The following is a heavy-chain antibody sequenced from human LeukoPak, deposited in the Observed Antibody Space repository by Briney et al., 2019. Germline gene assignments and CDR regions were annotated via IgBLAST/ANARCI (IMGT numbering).Heavy chain of an antibody. V-gene: IGHV4-38-2*01. CDR2: ISHSGNT. D-gene: IGHD3-16*01. CDR3: ARSMISMLKVNWFDP. Sequence: PSETLFLTCSVSGYSIRSGFSWGWIRQPPGKGLEWIGSISHSGNTYYNPSLKSRVTISLDTSKNQFSLKLNSVTAADTAVYFCARSMISMLKVNWFDPWGQGTLVTVSS. CDR1: GYSIRSGFS. J-gene: IGHJ5*02.